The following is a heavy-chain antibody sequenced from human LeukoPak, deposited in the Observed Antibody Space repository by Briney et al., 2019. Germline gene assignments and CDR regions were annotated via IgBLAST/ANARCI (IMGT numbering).Heavy chain of an antibody. CDR1: GYTFTSYG. CDR3: ATDLGIAVAGTSGY. CDR2: ISAYTGNT. J-gene: IGHJ4*02. V-gene: IGHV1-18*01. Sequence: RASVKVSCKASGYTFTSYGISCVRQAPGQGLDRMGWISAYTGNTNYAQKPQGRVTMTTDTSTRTAYMELRNLRSNDTAVYYCATDLGIAVAGTSGYWGQGTLVTVSS. D-gene: IGHD6-19*01.